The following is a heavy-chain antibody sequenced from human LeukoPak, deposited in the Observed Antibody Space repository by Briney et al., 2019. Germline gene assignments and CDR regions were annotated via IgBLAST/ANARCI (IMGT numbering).Heavy chain of an antibody. D-gene: IGHD6-13*01. Sequence: ASVKVSCKASGFTFTSSAMQWVRQARGQRLEWIGWIVVGSGNTNYAQKFQERVTITRDMSTSTAYMELSSLRSEDTAVYYCAAGTGYSSSWYPPSAVEYYMDAWGKGTTVTVSS. CDR1: GFTFTSSA. V-gene: IGHV1-58*02. CDR2: IVVGSGNT. CDR3: AAGTGYSSSWYPPSAVEYYMDA. J-gene: IGHJ6*03.